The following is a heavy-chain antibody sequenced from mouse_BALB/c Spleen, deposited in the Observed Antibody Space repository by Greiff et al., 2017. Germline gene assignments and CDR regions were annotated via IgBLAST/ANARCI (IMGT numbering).Heavy chain of an antibody. CDR1: GFTFSDYY. CDR3: ARGDGSSYLYAMDY. Sequence: EVKLMESGGGLVKPGGSLKLSCAASGFTFSDYYMYWVRQTPEKRLEWVATISDGGSYTYYPDSVKGRFTISRDNAKNNLYLQMSSLKSEDTAMYYCARGDGSSYLYAMDYWGQGTSVTVSS. V-gene: IGHV5-4*02. D-gene: IGHD1-1*01. CDR2: ISDGGSYT. J-gene: IGHJ4*01.